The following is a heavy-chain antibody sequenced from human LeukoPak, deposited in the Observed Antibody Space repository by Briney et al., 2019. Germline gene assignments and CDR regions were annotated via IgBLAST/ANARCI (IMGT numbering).Heavy chain of an antibody. CDR2: INPSGGST. CDR3: ARERLRLPLVYGMDV. D-gene: IGHD3-16*01. J-gene: IGHJ6*02. Sequence: GASVKVSFTSSGRLFTSYGIAWVRQAPGQGLEWMGIINPSGGSTSYAQKFQGRVTMTRDTSTSTVYMELSSLRSEDTAVYYCARERLRLPLVYGMDVWGQGTMVTVSS. V-gene: IGHV1-46*01. CDR1: GRLFTSYG.